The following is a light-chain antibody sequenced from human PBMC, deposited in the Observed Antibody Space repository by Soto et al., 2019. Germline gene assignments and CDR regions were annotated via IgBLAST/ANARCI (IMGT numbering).Light chain of an antibody. CDR3: CSYTTSSSYG. CDR1: SSDVGYYIF. CDR2: DVN. V-gene: IGLV2-14*01. Sequence: QSALTQPASVSGSPGQSITISCTGSSSDVGYYIFVSWYQQHPGKAPKLMIYDVNNRPSGVSNRFSGSKSGNTASLTISGLQAEDEADYYCCSYTTSSSYGFGTGTKVTVL. J-gene: IGLJ1*01.